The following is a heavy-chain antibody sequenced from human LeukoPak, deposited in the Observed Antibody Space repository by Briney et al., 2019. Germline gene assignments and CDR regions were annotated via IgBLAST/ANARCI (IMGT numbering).Heavy chain of an antibody. V-gene: IGHV3-49*04. Sequence: GGSLRLSCTASGFTFGDYAMSWVRQAPGKGLEWGGFIRSKAYGGTTEYAASVKGRFTISRDDSKSIAYLQMNRLKTEDTAVYYCTRSRRYSSSSGTFAFDIWGQGTMVTVSS. CDR3: TRSRRYSSSSGTFAFDI. CDR1: GFTFGDYA. D-gene: IGHD6-6*01. CDR2: IRSKAYGGTT. J-gene: IGHJ3*02.